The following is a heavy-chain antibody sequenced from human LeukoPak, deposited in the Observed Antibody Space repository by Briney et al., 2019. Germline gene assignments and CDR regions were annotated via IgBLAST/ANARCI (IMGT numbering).Heavy chain of an antibody. D-gene: IGHD5-24*01. Sequence: GGSLGLACAASGFSVSSKWMHWVRQAPGEGLMWVSLISRDTDGARTNYADSVKGRFTISRDYAKNTVYLQMNSLRAEDTAVYYCVPAEMQWGQGTLVTVSS. CDR2: ISRDTDGART. J-gene: IGHJ4*02. CDR1: GFSVSSKW. V-gene: IGHV3-74*01. CDR3: VPAEMQ.